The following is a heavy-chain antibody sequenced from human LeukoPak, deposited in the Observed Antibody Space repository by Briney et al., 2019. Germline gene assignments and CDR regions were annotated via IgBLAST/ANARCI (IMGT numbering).Heavy chain of an antibody. CDR2: IYSGGST. Sequence: GGSLRLSCAASGFTVSSNYMSWVRQAPGKGLEWVSVIYSGGSTYYADSVKGRFTISRDNSKNTLYLQMNSLRAEDTAVYYCARDLISGSYYGYYYYYGMDVWGQGTTVTVS. CDR1: GFTVSSNY. V-gene: IGHV3-53*01. CDR3: ARDLISGSYYGYYYYYGMDV. J-gene: IGHJ6*02. D-gene: IGHD1-26*01.